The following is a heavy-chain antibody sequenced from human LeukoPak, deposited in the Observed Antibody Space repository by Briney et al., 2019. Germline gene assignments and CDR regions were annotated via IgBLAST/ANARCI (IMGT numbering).Heavy chain of an antibody. CDR2: INPNSGGT. Sequence: GASVKVSCKASGYTFTGYYMHWVRQAPGQGLEWMGWINPNSGGTNYAQKFQGWVTMTRDTSISTAYMELSRLRSDDTAVYYCARESIAVAATKGAFDIWGQGTMVTVSS. CDR3: ARESIAVAATKGAFDI. J-gene: IGHJ3*02. D-gene: IGHD6-19*01. CDR1: GYTFTGYY. V-gene: IGHV1-2*04.